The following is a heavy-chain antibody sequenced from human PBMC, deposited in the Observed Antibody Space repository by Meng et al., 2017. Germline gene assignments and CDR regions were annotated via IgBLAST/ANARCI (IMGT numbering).Heavy chain of an antibody. D-gene: IGHD5-18*01. J-gene: IGHJ4*02. Sequence: GESLKISCAASGFTFNTYAMHWVRQTPGKGLEWLTLISYDGTNIYYTDSVKGRFTVSRDNSKNTLYLQMNSLRPEDTAVYYCAREAESLNTAMAGYWGQGTLVTVSS. CDR2: ISYDGTNI. CDR1: GFTFNTYA. CDR3: AREAESLNTAMAGY. V-gene: IGHV3-30*10.